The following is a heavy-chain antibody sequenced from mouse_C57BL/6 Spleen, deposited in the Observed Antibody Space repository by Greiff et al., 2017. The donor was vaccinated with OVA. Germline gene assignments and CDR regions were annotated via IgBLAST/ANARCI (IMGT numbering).Heavy chain of an antibody. Sequence: QVQLQQSGAELVKPGASVKLSCKASGYTFTEYSIHWVKQRSGQGLEWIGWFYPGSGSIKYNEKFKNKATLTADKSSSTVYMELSRLTSEDSAVYVCAEHEEPYYYGSSSYYFDYWGQGTTLTVSS. CDR3: AEHEEPYYYGSSSYYFDY. CDR1: GYTFTEYS. J-gene: IGHJ2*01. V-gene: IGHV1-62-2*01. CDR2: FYPGSGSI. D-gene: IGHD1-1*01.